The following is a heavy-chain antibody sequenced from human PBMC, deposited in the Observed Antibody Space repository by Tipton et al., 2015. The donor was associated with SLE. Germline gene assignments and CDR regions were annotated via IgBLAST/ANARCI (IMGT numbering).Heavy chain of an antibody. CDR2: ISSNGVST. V-gene: IGHV3-64*02. Sequence: SLRLSCAVSGFTLTDYAMHWVRQAPGKGLEYVSAISSNGVSTYYADSLKGRFTISRDVSKNTLSLQMGSLRAEDMAVYFCAREAYSRSSGDYFDYWGQGTLVTVSS. J-gene: IGHJ4*02. CDR3: AREAYSRSSGDYFDY. CDR1: GFTLTDYA. D-gene: IGHD6-6*01.